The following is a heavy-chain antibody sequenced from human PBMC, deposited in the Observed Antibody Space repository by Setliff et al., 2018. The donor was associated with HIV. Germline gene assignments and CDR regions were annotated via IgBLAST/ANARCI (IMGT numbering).Heavy chain of an antibody. CDR3: ARDRFGVPAND. D-gene: IGHD3-3*01. CDR1: GGTFSTYA. J-gene: IGHJ4*02. V-gene: IGHV1-69*13. Sequence: SVKVSCKASGGTFSTYAITWVRQAPGQGLEWMGGIIPVFGTANYAQTFQGRVTITADESTSTAYMELSGLRSEDTAIYFCARDRFGVPANDWGQGTLVTVSS. CDR2: IIPVFGTA.